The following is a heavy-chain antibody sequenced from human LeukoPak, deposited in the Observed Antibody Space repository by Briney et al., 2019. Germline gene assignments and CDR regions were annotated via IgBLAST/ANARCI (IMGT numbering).Heavy chain of an antibody. Sequence: ASVKVSCKAFGYTFTSHAMNWVRQAPGQGLEWMGWINTNTGNPTYAQGFTGRFVFSLDTSVSTAYLQISRLKAEDTAVYYCARENSGSYGAFDYWGQGTLVTVPS. V-gene: IGHV7-4-1*02. CDR2: INTNTGNP. J-gene: IGHJ4*02. D-gene: IGHD1-26*01. CDR1: GYTFTSHA. CDR3: ARENSGSYGAFDY.